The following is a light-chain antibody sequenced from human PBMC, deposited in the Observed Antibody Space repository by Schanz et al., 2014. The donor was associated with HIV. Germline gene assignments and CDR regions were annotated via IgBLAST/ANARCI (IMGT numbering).Light chain of an antibody. V-gene: IGKV3-20*01. CDR3: QQYGSSPWT. J-gene: IGKJ1*01. CDR1: QRLSSSY. Sequence: EIVLTQSPGSLSLSPGGRATLSCGASQRLSSSYLALYHQKRDQPPRLVIYAPSTRAAGIPDRFSGTGSGTDFTLTISRLEPEDFAVYYCQQYGSSPWTFGQGTKVEIK. CDR2: APS.